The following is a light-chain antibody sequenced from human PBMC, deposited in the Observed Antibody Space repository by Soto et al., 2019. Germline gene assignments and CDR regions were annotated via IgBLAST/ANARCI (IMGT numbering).Light chain of an antibody. Sequence: DIVLTQSPGTLSLSPGERATLSCRASQGISSNSLAWYQQRPGQTPRLLIYGASSRATGIPDRFSGSGSGTDFTLTISRLEPEDFAVYYCQHYSSSPRTFGHGTKVEIK. V-gene: IGKV3-20*01. CDR3: QHYSSSPRT. CDR1: QGISSNS. CDR2: GAS. J-gene: IGKJ1*01.